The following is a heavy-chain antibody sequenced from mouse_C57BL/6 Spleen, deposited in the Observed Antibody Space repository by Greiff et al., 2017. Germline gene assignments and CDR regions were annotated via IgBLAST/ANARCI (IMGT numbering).Heavy chain of an antibody. J-gene: IGHJ1*03. V-gene: IGHV1-9*01. CDR1: GYTFTGYW. CDR3: ARYGKRYFDV. CDR2: ILPGSGST. D-gene: IGHD2-1*01. Sequence: QVQLQQSGAELMKPGASVKLSCKATGYTFTGYWIEWVKQRPGHGLEWIGEILPGSGSTNYNEKFKGKATLTADTSSNTAYMQLSSLTTEDSAIYYCARYGKRYFDVWGTGTTVTVSS.